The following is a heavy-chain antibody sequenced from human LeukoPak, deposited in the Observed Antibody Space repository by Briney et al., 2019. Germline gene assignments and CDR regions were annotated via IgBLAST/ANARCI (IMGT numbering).Heavy chain of an antibody. CDR1: GFTVDSNY. V-gene: IGHV3-53*01. J-gene: IGHJ3*02. D-gene: IGHD1-26*01. CDR3: ARGSVRAFDI. Sequence: GGSLRLSCAASGFTVDSNYLSWVRQAPGKGLEWVSTIYTGGNTYYAASVKGRFTISRDFSKNTVFLHMNSLRAEDTAVYYCARGSVRAFDIWGQGTMVTVSS. CDR2: IYTGGNT.